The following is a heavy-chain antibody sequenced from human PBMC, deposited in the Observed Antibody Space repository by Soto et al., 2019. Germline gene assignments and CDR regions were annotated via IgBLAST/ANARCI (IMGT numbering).Heavy chain of an antibody. Sequence: QVQLQESGPGLVKPSQTLSLTCSVSDDSITSGSFYWSWLRQSPGKGLEWIAYIPSSGNTFYNPSLTSRLTISVDTSRNHFSLDVTSVTVADSAVYYCARGRGDGDGYYLYYFDYWGQGTLVTVSS. CDR3: ARGRGDGDGYYLYYFDY. J-gene: IGHJ4*02. CDR1: DDSITSGSFY. V-gene: IGHV4-31*03. CDR2: IPSSGNT. D-gene: IGHD3-22*01.